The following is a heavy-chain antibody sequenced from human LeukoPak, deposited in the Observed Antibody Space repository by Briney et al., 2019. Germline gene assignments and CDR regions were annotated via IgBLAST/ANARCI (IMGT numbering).Heavy chain of an antibody. Sequence: GGSLRLSCAASGFTFSSYTMHWVRQAPGKGLEWVAVISYDGSNKDYADSVKGRFTISRDNSKNTLYLQMNSLRAEDTAVFYCARVPARGVVVPAYFDYWGQGTLVTVSS. CDR1: GFTFSSYT. CDR2: ISYDGSNK. CDR3: ARVPARGVVVPAYFDY. V-gene: IGHV3-30-3*01. D-gene: IGHD2-2*01. J-gene: IGHJ4*02.